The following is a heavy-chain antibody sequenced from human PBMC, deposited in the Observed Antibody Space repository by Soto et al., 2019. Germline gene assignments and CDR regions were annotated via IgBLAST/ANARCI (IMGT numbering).Heavy chain of an antibody. Sequence: QVQLVESGGGLVKPGGSLRLSCAASGFSFSDYYMSWIRQAPGKGLEWISYISSSGSIIDYADSVKGRFTISRDNAKNSLSLQMSTLRDEDTAVYYCARDGDYYDRSGYFRRDAFDIWGQGTMVTVSS. CDR2: ISSSGSII. J-gene: IGHJ3*02. V-gene: IGHV3-11*01. CDR3: ARDGDYYDRSGYFRRDAFDI. D-gene: IGHD3-22*01. CDR1: GFSFSDYY.